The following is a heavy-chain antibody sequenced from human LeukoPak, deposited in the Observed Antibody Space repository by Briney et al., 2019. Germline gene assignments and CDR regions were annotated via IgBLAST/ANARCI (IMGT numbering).Heavy chain of an antibody. Sequence: GASVKVSCKASGYTFTSYGISWVRQAPGQGLEWMGWINTYNGNTNYAQKFQGRVTMTTDTSTSTAYMELRSLRSDDTAVYYCAKDVSFRRGHNFDASDIWGLGTLVTVSS. CDR3: AKDVSFRRGHNFDASDI. CDR2: INTYNGNT. V-gene: IGHV1-18*01. J-gene: IGHJ3*02. D-gene: IGHD5-24*01. CDR1: GYTFTSYG.